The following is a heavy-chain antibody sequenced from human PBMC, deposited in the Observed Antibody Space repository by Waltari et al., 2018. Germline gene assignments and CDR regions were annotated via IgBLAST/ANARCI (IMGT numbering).Heavy chain of an antibody. Sequence: QVQLQQWGAGLLKPSEPLSLTCAVYGGSFSGYYWSWIRQPPGKGLEWIGEINHSGSTNYNPSLKSRVTISVDTSKNQFSLKLSSVTAADTAVYYCARARYSSSWPKTAGRFDPWGQGTLVTVSS. CDR2: INHSGST. CDR3: ARARYSSSWPKTAGRFDP. V-gene: IGHV4-34*01. CDR1: GGSFSGYY. D-gene: IGHD6-13*01. J-gene: IGHJ5*02.